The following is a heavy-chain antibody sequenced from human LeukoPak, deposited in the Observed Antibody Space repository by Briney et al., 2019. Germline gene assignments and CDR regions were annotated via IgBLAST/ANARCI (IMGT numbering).Heavy chain of an antibody. J-gene: IGHJ6*02. CDR1: GYTFTSYG. D-gene: IGHD1-26*01. Sequence: ASVKVSCKASGYTFTSYGISWVRQAPGQGLEWMGWINPNSGGTNYAQKFQGRVTMTRDTSISTAYMELSRLRSDDTAVYYCAGGVGGNYYYGMDVWGQGTTVTVSS. CDR3: AGGVGGNYYYGMDV. CDR2: INPNSGGT. V-gene: IGHV1-2*02.